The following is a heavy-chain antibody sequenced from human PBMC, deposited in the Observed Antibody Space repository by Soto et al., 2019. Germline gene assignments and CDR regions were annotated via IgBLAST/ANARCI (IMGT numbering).Heavy chain of an antibody. CDR1: GDSYTSYD. CDR2: MNPNSGNT. J-gene: IGHJ5*02. V-gene: IGHV1-8*01. Sequence: ASVKVSCEASGDSYTSYDINWVRQATEQGLEWMGWMNPNSGNTGYAQKFQGRVTMTRNTSISTAYMELSSLRSEDTAVYYCARGRAKGLRFLEWYWFDPWGQGTLVTVSS. D-gene: IGHD3-3*01. CDR3: ARGRAKGLRFLEWYWFDP.